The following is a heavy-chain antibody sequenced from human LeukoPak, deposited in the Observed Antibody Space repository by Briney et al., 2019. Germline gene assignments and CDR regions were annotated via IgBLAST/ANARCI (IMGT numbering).Heavy chain of an antibody. CDR2: ISGGGDST. Sequence: GGSLRLSCAASGFTFSNYAMSWVRQAPGKGLEWVSAISGGGDSTYYTDFVRGRFAISRDNSKNTLYLQMNSLRAGDTAVYYCAKDLHDSGPFWGQGTLVTVSS. CDR1: GFTFSNYA. D-gene: IGHD4-17*01. CDR3: AKDLHDSGPF. J-gene: IGHJ4*02. V-gene: IGHV3-23*01.